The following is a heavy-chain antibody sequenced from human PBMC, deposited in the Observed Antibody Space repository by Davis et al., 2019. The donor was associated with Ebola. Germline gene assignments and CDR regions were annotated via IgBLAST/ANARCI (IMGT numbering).Heavy chain of an antibody. CDR2: ISSSSSTI. V-gene: IGHV3-48*01. D-gene: IGHD3-22*01. Sequence: GESLKISCAASGFTFSSYSMNWVRQAPGKGLEWVSYISSSSSTIYYADSVKGRFTISRDNSKNTLYLQMNSLRAEDTAVYYCAKNLRDYYDSSGYYPDAFDIWGQGTMVTVSS. J-gene: IGHJ3*02. CDR1: GFTFSSYS. CDR3: AKNLRDYYDSSGYYPDAFDI.